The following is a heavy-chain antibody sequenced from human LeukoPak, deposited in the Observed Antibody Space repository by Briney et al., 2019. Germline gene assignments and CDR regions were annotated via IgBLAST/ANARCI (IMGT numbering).Heavy chain of an antibody. V-gene: IGHV3-21*01. D-gene: IGHD6-13*01. CDR1: GFTFSSYS. CDR3: ASPYPGIAAAGYSYYYGMDV. Sequence: PGGSLRLSCAASGFTFSSYSMNWVRQAPGKGLEWVSSISSSSSYIYYADSVKGRFTISRDNSKNTLYLQMNSLRAEDTAVYCCASPYPGIAAAGYSYYYGMDVWGQGSTVTVSS. J-gene: IGHJ6*02. CDR2: ISSSSSYI.